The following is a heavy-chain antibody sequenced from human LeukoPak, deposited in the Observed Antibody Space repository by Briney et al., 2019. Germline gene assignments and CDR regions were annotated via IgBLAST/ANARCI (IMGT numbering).Heavy chain of an antibody. J-gene: IGHJ4*02. Sequence: ASVKVSCKASGYTFTGYYMHWVRQAPGQGLEWMGWINPNSGGTNYAQKFQGRVTMTRDTSISTAYMELSRLRSDDTAVYYCARDRYYDSSGLPVNWGQGTLVTVSS. CDR2: INPNSGGT. CDR3: ARDRYYDSSGLPVN. D-gene: IGHD3-22*01. V-gene: IGHV1-2*02. CDR1: GYTFTGYY.